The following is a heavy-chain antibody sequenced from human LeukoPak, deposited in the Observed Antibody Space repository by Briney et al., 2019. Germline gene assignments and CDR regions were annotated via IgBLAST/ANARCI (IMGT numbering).Heavy chain of an antibody. CDR2: IYYSGST. J-gene: IGHJ4*02. CDR1: GGSISSYY. D-gene: IGHD5-18*01. Sequence: PSETLSLTCTVSGGSISSYYWGWIRQPPGKGLEWIGSIYYSGSTYYNPSLKSRVTISVDTSKNQFSLKLSSVTAADTAVYYCARDVEELWFSPYFDYWGQGTLVTVSS. CDR3: ARDVEELWFSPYFDY. V-gene: IGHV4-39*07.